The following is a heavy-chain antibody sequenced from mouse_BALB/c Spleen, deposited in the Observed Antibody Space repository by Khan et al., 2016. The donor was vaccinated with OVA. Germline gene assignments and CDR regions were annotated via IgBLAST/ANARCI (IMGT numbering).Heavy chain of an antibody. CDR2: INTYTGEA. V-gene: IGHV9-3-1*01. D-gene: IGHD2-1*01. Sequence: QIQLVQSGPELKKPGEIVKISCKASGYTLTDYGMNWVKQAPGKGLKWWGWINTYTGEATYADDFKGRFAFSLETSTSSAYLQINNLKTEDTATYFCSRSNGNYWFAYWGQGTLVTVSA. J-gene: IGHJ3*01. CDR3: SRSNGNYWFAY. CDR1: GYTLTDYG.